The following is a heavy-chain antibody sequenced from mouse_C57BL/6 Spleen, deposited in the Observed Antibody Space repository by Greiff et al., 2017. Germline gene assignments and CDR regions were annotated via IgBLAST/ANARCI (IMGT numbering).Heavy chain of an antibody. Sequence: VQLKESGPELVKPGASVKIPCKASGYTFTDYNMDWVKQSHGKSLEWIGDINPNNGGTIYNQKFKGKATLTVDKSSSTAYMELRSLTSEDTAVYYCARAAPLKDSSGYAPFAYWGQGTLVTVSA. J-gene: IGHJ3*01. V-gene: IGHV1-18*01. CDR1: GYTFTDYN. CDR3: ARAAPLKDSSGYAPFAY. CDR2: INPNNGGT. D-gene: IGHD3-2*02.